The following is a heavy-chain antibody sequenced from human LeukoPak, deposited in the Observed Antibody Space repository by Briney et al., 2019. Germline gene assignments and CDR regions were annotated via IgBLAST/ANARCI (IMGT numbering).Heavy chain of an antibody. CDR1: GFTFSSYA. J-gene: IGHJ4*02. CDR3: AREGKWLSSSWPYYFDY. V-gene: IGHV3-48*04. D-gene: IGHD6-13*01. Sequence: GGSLRLSCAASGFTFSSYAMSWVRQAPGKGLEWVSYISSSNRTIYYADSVKGRFTISRDNAKNSLYLQMNSLRAEDTAVYYCAREGKWLSSSWPYYFDYWGQGTLVTVSS. CDR2: ISSSNRTI.